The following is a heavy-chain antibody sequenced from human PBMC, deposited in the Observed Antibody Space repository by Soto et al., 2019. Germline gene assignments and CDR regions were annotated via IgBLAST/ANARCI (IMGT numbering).Heavy chain of an antibody. CDR2: INAGNGNT. Sequence: ASVKVSCKASGYTFTSYAMHWVRQAPGQRLEWMGWINAGNGNTKYSQKFQGRVTITRDTSASTAYMELSSVTAADTAVYYCARLGAATRPGRYYMDVWGKGTTVTVSS. D-gene: IGHD2-15*01. CDR1: GYTFTSYA. V-gene: IGHV1-3*01. CDR3: ARLGAATRPGRYYMDV. J-gene: IGHJ6*03.